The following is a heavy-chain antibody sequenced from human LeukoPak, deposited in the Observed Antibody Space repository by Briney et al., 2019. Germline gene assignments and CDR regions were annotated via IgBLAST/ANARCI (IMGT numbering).Heavy chain of an antibody. CDR1: GFTFSSYW. D-gene: IGHD3-3*01. V-gene: IGHV3-7*01. J-gene: IGHJ5*02. CDR3: ARDRYYDFWSGYPGGFDL. Sequence: PGGSLRLSCAASGFTFSSYWMSWVRQAPGKGLEWVANIKQDGSEKYYVDSVNGRFTISRDNAKNSLYLQMNSLRAEDTAVYYCARDRYYDFWSGYPGGFDLWGQGTLVTVPS. CDR2: IKQDGSEK.